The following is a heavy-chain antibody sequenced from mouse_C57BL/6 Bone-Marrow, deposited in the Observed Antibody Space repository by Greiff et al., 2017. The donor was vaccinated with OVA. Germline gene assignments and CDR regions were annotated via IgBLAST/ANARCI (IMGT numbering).Heavy chain of an antibody. CDR3: ARYYDGSKYYFDY. Sequence: VQLQQSGPELVKPGASVKISCKASGYTFTDYYMNWVKQSHGKSLEWIGDINPNNGGTSYNQKFKGKATLTVDKSSSTAYMELRSLTSEDSAVYYCARYYDGSKYYFDYWGQGTTLTVSS. J-gene: IGHJ2*01. CDR2: INPNNGGT. CDR1: GYTFTDYY. V-gene: IGHV1-26*01. D-gene: IGHD1-1*01.